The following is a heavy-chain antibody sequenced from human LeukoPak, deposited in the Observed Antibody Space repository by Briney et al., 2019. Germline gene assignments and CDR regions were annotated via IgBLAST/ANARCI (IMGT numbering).Heavy chain of an antibody. CDR1: GYTFTGYY. CDR2: INTNTGNP. Sequence: GASVKVSCKASGYTFTGYYMHWVRQAPGQGLEWMGWINTNTGNPTYAQGFTGRFVFSLDTSVSTAYLQISSLKAEDTAMYYCARSGGSGSSYARYYYYYMDVWGKGTTVTVSS. V-gene: IGHV7-4-1*02. J-gene: IGHJ6*03. D-gene: IGHD3-10*01. CDR3: ARSGGSGSSYARYYYYYMDV.